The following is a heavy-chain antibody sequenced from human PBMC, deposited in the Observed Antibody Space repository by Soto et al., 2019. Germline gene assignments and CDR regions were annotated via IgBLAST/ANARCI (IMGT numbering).Heavy chain of an antibody. J-gene: IGHJ4*02. CDR2: ISSSGSTI. V-gene: IGHV3-48*03. CDR1: GFTFSSYE. Sequence: LRLSCAASGFTFSSYEMNWVRQAPGKGLEWVSYISSSGSTIYYADFVKGRFSISRDNAKNSLFLQMSSLRAEDTAVYYCARDPGYGGDPPLYYFDYWGQGTLVTVSS. D-gene: IGHD2-21*02. CDR3: ARDPGYGGDPPLYYFDY.